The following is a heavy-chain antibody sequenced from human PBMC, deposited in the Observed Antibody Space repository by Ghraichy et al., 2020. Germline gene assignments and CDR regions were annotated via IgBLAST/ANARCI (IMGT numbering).Heavy chain of an antibody. Sequence: LSLTCAASGFTFSSYAMSWVRQAPGKGLEWVSAISGSGGSTYYADSVKGRFTISRDNSKNTLYLQMNSLRAEDTAVYYCAKGDVDTDTFFDYWGQGTLVTVSS. CDR3: AKGDVDTDTFFDY. J-gene: IGHJ4*02. CDR1: GFTFSSYA. V-gene: IGHV3-23*01. CDR2: ISGSGGST. D-gene: IGHD5-18*01.